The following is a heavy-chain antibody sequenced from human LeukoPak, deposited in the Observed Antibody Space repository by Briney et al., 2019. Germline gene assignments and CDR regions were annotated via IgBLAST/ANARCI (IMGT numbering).Heavy chain of an antibody. Sequence: PGRSLRPSCAASGFTFSSYGMHWVRQAPGKGLEWVAVIWYDGSNKYYADSVKGRFTISRDNSKNTLYLQMNSLRAEDTAVYYCARDGDHNDAFDIWGQGTMVTVSS. CDR3: ARDGDHNDAFDI. D-gene: IGHD2-21*02. J-gene: IGHJ3*02. CDR1: GFTFSSYG. CDR2: IWYDGSNK. V-gene: IGHV3-33*01.